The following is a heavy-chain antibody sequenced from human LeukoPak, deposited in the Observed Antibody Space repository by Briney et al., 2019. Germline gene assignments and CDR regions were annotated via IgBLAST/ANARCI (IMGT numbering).Heavy chain of an antibody. Sequence: SEDLFLTCAVYCGFFSGFYWSLIRQPPREGPEWNGGINYSGSTNYNPSLKSRVTISVDTSKNQFSLKLSSVTAADTAVYYCARGPHTGVNYYDSSGYYYWGQGSLVTVSS. CDR2: INYSGST. CDR1: CGFFSGFY. CDR3: ARGPHTGVNYYDSSGYYY. J-gene: IGHJ4*02. D-gene: IGHD3-22*01. V-gene: IGHV4-34*01.